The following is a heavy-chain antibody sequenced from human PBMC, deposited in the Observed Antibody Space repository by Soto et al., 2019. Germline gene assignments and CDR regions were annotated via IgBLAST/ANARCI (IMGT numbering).Heavy chain of an antibody. D-gene: IGHD4-17*01. J-gene: IGHJ5*02. V-gene: IGHV4-31*03. Sequence: QVQLQESGPGLVKPSQTLSLTCTVSGGSISSGGYYWSWIRQHPGKGLEWIGYIYYSGSTHYNPSLKRRVPIAVDTSKNQFSLKLSSVTAADTAVYYCARALTTVTLFDPWGQGTLVTVSS. CDR3: ARALTTVTLFDP. CDR1: GGSISSGGYY. CDR2: IYYSGST.